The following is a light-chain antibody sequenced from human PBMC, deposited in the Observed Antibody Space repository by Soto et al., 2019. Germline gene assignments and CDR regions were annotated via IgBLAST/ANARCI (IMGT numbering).Light chain of an antibody. CDR1: ESVSSN. CDR3: QQRSNWPSLT. V-gene: IGKV3-15*01. J-gene: IGKJ4*01. Sequence: ETVMTQSPATLSVSPGERATLSCRASESVSSNLAWYQQQPGQAPRLLIYGASTRATGIPARFSGSGSGTEFTLTISSLQSEDYAVYYCQQRSNWPSLTFGGGTKVDIK. CDR2: GAS.